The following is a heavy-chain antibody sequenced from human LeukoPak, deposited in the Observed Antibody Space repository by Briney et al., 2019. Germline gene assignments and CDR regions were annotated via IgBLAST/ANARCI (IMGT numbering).Heavy chain of an antibody. D-gene: IGHD6-6*01. CDR2: TYYRSKWYN. V-gene: IGHV6-1*01. Sequence: SQTLSLTCAISGDSVSSNSAAWNWIRQSPSRGLEWLGRTYYRSKWYNDSAVSVKSRLTINPDTSKNQFSLQLNSVNPEDTAVYYCARDGLYSSSPRYDYWGQGTLVTVSS. CDR1: GDSVSSNSAA. CDR3: ARDGLYSSSPRYDY. J-gene: IGHJ4*02.